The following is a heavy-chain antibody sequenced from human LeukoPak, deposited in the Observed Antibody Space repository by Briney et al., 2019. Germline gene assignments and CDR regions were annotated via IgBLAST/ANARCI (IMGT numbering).Heavy chain of an antibody. Sequence: GGSLRLSCVASGFTFSIYAMTWVRQAPGKGLVWVSSISNSGASTYYGDSVKGRFTMSRDNSKNTLYLQMNSLRAEDTAVYYCAKLSSEGTTDYWGQGTLVTVSS. CDR3: AKLSSEGTTDY. CDR1: GFTFSIYA. D-gene: IGHD6-19*01. CDR2: ISNSGAST. J-gene: IGHJ4*02. V-gene: IGHV3-23*01.